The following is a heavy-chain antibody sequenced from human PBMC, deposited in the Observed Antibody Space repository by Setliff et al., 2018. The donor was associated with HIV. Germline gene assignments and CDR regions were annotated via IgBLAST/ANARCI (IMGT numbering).Heavy chain of an antibody. CDR1: GGSISGYY. V-gene: IGHV4-59*12. CDR3: ARLEPNYYYYYMDV. D-gene: IGHD1-1*01. CDR2: IYYNGNT. J-gene: IGHJ6*03. Sequence: SETLSLTCTVSGGSISGYYWSWIRQPPGKGLEWTGYIYYNGNTNYNPSLKSRATISVDTSKNQFSLKVTSVTAADTAVYYCARLEPNYYYYYMDVWGKGTTVTVSS.